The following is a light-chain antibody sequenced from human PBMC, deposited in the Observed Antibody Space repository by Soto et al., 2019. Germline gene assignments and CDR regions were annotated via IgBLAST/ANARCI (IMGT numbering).Light chain of an antibody. Sequence: QSALTQPASVSGSPGQSITISCAGTSGDIGTYNYVSWYQQHPGEAPKLLICEVNKRPSGVSNRFSGSKSGTTASLTISGLQAEDEADYYCSSYTTTTTLYVFGTGPKVTVL. CDR1: SGDIGTYNY. CDR2: EVN. J-gene: IGLJ1*01. V-gene: IGLV2-14*01. CDR3: SSYTTTTTLYV.